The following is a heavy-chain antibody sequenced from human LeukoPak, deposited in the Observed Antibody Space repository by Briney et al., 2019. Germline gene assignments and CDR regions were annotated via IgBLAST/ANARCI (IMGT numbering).Heavy chain of an antibody. CDR2: IKQGGSEK. Sequence: PGGSLRLSCAASGFTFSNAWMSWVRQAPGKGLEWVANIKQGGSEKYYVDSVKGRFTISRDNAKNSLYLQMNSLRAEDTAVYYCARADYDYVWGSYRQYYFDYWGQGTLVTVSS. D-gene: IGHD3-16*02. CDR3: ARADYDYVWGSYRQYYFDY. J-gene: IGHJ4*02. CDR1: GFTFSNAW. V-gene: IGHV3-7*01.